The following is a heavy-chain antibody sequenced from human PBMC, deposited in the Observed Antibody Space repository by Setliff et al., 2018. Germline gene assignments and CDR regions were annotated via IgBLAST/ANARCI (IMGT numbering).Heavy chain of an antibody. CDR1: GFTFSDSY. D-gene: IGHD3-10*01. Sequence: GGSLRLSCEASGFTFSDSYMSWIRQAPGKGPEWVSFISSSSSYTIYADSVKGRFTVSRDNAKNSLHLQMSSLRAEDTAVYYCSRIYSSGTYYFDYWGRGTLVTVSS. CDR3: SRIYSSGTYYFDY. V-gene: IGHV3-11*03. CDR2: ISSSSSYT. J-gene: IGHJ4*02.